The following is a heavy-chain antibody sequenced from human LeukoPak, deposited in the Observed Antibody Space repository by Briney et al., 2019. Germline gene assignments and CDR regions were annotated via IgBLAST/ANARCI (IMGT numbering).Heavy chain of an antibody. CDR2: IKSKTDGGTT. CDR1: GFSFRNAW. D-gene: IGHD3-10*01. CDR3: AKDMDVGGYGSGSYFDY. Sequence: GGSLRLSCAASGFSFRNAWMSWVRQAPGKGLEWVGRIKSKTDGGTTDYAAPVKGRFTISRDDSKNTLYLQMNRLRAEDTAVYYCAKDMDVGGYGSGSYFDYWGQGTLVTVSS. V-gene: IGHV3-15*01. J-gene: IGHJ4*02.